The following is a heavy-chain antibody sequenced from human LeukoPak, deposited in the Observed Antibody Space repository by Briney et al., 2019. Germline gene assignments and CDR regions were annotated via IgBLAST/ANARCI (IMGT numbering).Heavy chain of an antibody. V-gene: IGHV3-23*01. CDR1: GVTFCVYA. CDR2: ISGTGGST. D-gene: IGHD1-7*01. Sequence: PGGSLRLSCAVSGVTFCVYAMSSVRHTPGEGLERVSTISGTGGSTFYTHSVKGRFTISRDNSNNTLYLQMNTLRAEDTAVYYCAKNAVNWNYFQLFDYWGQGALVTVSS. J-gene: IGHJ4*02. CDR3: AKNAVNWNYFQLFDY.